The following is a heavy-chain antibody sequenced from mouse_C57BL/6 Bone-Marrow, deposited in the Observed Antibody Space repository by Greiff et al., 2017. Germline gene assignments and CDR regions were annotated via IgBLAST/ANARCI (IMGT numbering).Heavy chain of an antibody. CDR3: ARASIYYDYGYWYFDV. Sequence: EVMLVESGGGLVKPGGSLKLSCAASGFTFSSYTMSWVRQTPEKRLEWVATISGGGGNNYYPASVKGRFTISRDNAKNTLYLQMSSLRSDDTALYYCARASIYYDYGYWYFDVWGTGTTVTVSS. J-gene: IGHJ1*03. CDR2: ISGGGGNN. CDR1: GFTFSSYT. V-gene: IGHV5-9*01. D-gene: IGHD2-4*01.